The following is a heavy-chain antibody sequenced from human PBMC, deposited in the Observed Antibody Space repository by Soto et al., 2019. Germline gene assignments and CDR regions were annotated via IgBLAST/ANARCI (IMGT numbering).Heavy chain of an antibody. CDR3: AKVLGSSWYEAFGY. CDR1: GFTFSSYA. V-gene: IGHV3-23*01. CDR2: ISGSGGST. J-gene: IGHJ4*02. D-gene: IGHD6-13*01. Sequence: PGGSLRLSCAASGFTFSSYAMSWVRQAPGKGLEWVSAISGSGGSTYYADSVKGRFTISRDNSKNTLYLQMNSLRAEDTAVYYCAKVLGSSWYEAFGYWGQGTLVTAPQ.